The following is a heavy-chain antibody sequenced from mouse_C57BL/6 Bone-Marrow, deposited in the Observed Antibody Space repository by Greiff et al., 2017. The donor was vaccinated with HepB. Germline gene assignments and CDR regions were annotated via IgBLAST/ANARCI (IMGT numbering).Heavy chain of an antibody. Sequence: EVKLEESGPGLVKPSQSLSLTCSVTGYSITSGYYWNWIRQFPGNKLEWMGYISYDGSNNYNPSLKNRISITRDTSKNQFFLKLNSVTTEDTATYYCARTVYYYGSSYIYYFDYWGQGTTLTVSS. V-gene: IGHV3-6*01. D-gene: IGHD1-1*01. J-gene: IGHJ2*01. CDR3: ARTVYYYGSSYIYYFDY. CDR1: GYSITSGYY. CDR2: ISYDGSN.